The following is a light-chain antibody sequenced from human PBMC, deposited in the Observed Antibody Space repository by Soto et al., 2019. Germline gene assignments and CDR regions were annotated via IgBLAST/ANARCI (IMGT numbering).Light chain of an antibody. Sequence: PGERATLSCRASQRVSSNLAWYQQKPGQAPRLLIYGASTRATGIPARFSGSGSGTEFTLTISSLQSEDFALYYCQQYNNWPPWTFGQGTKVEIK. J-gene: IGKJ1*01. CDR1: QRVSSN. V-gene: IGKV3-15*01. CDR2: GAS. CDR3: QQYNNWPPWT.